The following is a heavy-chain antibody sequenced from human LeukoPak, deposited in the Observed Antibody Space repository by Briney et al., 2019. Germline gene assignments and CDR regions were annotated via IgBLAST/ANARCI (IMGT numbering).Heavy chain of an antibody. CDR2: IKEDGSAK. V-gene: IGHV3-7*01. J-gene: IGHJ4*02. CDR1: GFTFSRYW. D-gene: IGHD3-22*01. CDR3: ATSYDSSGCE. Sequence: PGGSLGLSCAASGFTFSRYWMSWVRQAPGKGLEWVANIKEDGSAKYYVDSVKGRFTISRDNAKNSVYLQMNSLRAEDTAVYYCATSYDSSGCEWGQGTLVTVSS.